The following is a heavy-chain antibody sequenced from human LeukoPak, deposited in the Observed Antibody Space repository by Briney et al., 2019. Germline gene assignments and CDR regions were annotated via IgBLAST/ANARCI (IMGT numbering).Heavy chain of an antibody. V-gene: IGHV1-18*01. CDR2: ISAYNGNT. J-gene: IGHJ6*02. Sequence: ASVTVSCKASGYTFTSYGISWVRQAPGQGLEWMGWISAYNGNTNYAQKLQGRVTMTTDTSTSTAYMELRSLRSDDTAVYYCARARWYDILTGYLSYYYYYGMDVWGQGTTVTVSS. CDR1: GYTFTSYG. CDR3: ARARWYDILTGYLSYYYYYGMDV. D-gene: IGHD3-9*01.